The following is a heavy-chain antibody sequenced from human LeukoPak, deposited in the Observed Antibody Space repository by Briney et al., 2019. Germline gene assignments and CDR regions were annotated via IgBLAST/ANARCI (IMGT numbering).Heavy chain of an antibody. CDR3: ARDGEMATFNY. CDR2: MNPNSGNT. D-gene: IGHD5-24*01. CDR1: GGTFSSYA. Sequence: ASVKVSCKASGGTFSSYAISWVRQAPGQGLEWMGGMNPNSGNTGYAQKFQGRVTMTRNTSISTAYMELSSLRPEDTAVYYCARDGEMATFNYWGQGTLVTVSS. J-gene: IGHJ4*02. V-gene: IGHV1-8*02.